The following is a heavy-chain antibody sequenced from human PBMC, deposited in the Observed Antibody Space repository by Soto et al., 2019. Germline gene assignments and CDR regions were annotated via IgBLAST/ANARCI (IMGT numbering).Heavy chain of an antibody. J-gene: IGHJ6*02. CDR2: IYYSGST. V-gene: IGHV4-59*01. D-gene: IGHD3-16*01. CDR1: GGSISSYY. Sequence: QVQLQESGPGLVKPSETLSLTCTVSGGSISSYYWSWIRQPPGKGLEWIGYIYYSGSTNYNPSLKGRVPLSVETPKTRSSRKWGSVTVGATAGYSGGGNYYGLDVWGQGTTVTVSS. CDR3: GGNYYGLDV.